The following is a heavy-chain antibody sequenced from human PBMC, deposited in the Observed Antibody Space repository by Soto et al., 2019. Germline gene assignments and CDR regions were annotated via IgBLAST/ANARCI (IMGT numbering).Heavy chain of an antibody. J-gene: IGHJ4*02. CDR2: ISWDGGST. D-gene: IGHD2-15*01. CDR1: GFTFDDYT. Sequence: GGSLRLSCAASGFTFDDYTMHWVRQAPGKGLEWVSLISWDGGSTYYADSVKGRFTISRDNSKNSLYLQMNSLRTEDTALYYCAKDRGYCSGGSCYYFDYWGQGTLVTVSS. V-gene: IGHV3-43*01. CDR3: AKDRGYCSGGSCYYFDY.